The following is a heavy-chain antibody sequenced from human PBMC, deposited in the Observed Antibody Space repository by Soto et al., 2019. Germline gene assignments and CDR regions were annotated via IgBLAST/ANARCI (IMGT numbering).Heavy chain of an antibody. D-gene: IGHD2-15*01. Sequence: SVTLSCKGSGFTFTSSAVQWVRQARGQRLEWIGWIVVGSGNTNYAQKFQERVTITRDMSTSTAYMELSSLRSEDTAVYYCAADTDFVYSSGGRCEKPYYCG. V-gene: IGHV1-58*01. J-gene: IGHJ4*01. CDR2: IVVGSGNT. CDR1: GFTFTSSA. CDR3: AADTDFVYSSGGRCEKPYY.